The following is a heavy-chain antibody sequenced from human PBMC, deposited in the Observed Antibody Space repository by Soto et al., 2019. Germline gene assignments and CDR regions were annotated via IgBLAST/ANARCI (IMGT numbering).Heavy chain of an antibody. J-gene: IGHJ6*02. Sequence: GGSLRLSCAASGFTFSSYAMSWVRQAPGKGLEWVSAISGSGGSTYYADSVKGRFTISRDNSKNTLYLQMNSLRAEDTAVYYCAKKQQLATPVNYGMDVWGQGTTVTVSS. CDR2: ISGSGGST. CDR1: GFTFSSYA. CDR3: AKKQQLATPVNYGMDV. V-gene: IGHV3-23*01. D-gene: IGHD6-13*01.